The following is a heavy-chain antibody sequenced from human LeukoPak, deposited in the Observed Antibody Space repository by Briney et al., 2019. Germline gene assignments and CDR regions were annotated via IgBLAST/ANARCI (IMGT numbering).Heavy chain of an antibody. J-gene: IGHJ6*03. D-gene: IGHD2-2*01. CDR1: GFTFSRYV. Sequence: GGSLRLSCAASGFTFSRYVMSWVRQAPGKGLEWVSAISGSDGNTYYADSVKGRFTISRDNSKNTLYLQMNSLRAEDTAVYYCAKDQVVVVPWGYYYMDVWGKGTTVTVSS. CDR2: ISGSDGNT. CDR3: AKDQVVVVPWGYYYMDV. V-gene: IGHV3-23*01.